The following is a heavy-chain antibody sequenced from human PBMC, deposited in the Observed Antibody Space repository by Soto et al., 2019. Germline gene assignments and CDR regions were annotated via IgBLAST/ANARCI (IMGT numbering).Heavy chain of an antibody. V-gene: IGHV1-69*12. CDR2: IMPIFRAP. D-gene: IGHD2-15*01. Sequence: QVQLVQSGAEVKKPGSSVKVSCKASGGAFSDYAFSWVRQAPGQGLEWLGGIMPIFRAPDYAQKFQGRVTITVDEFTRTAYMEMNSLRSEDTAVYYCASWLKGPDIGNYYYRMDVWGQGTTVTVS. CDR1: GGAFSDYA. CDR3: ASWLKGPDIGNYYYRMDV. J-gene: IGHJ6*02.